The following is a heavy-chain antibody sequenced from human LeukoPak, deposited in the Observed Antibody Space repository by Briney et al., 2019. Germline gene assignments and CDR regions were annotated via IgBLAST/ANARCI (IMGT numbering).Heavy chain of an antibody. CDR2: IMQDGSVQ. CDR3: ARDYTATGGMDV. CDR1: GFTLSTYW. J-gene: IGHJ6*02. V-gene: IGHV3-7*01. D-gene: IGHD2-21*02. Sequence: GGSLRLSCVASGFTLSTYWMNWVRQAPGKGLEWVANIMQDGSVQHYVDSVKGRFTISRDNAKNSLYLQMNSPRAEDTALYYCARDYTATGGMDVWGQGTTVTVS.